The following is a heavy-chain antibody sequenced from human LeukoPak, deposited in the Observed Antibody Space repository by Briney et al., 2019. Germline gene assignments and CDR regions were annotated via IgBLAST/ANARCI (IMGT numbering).Heavy chain of an antibody. CDR3: ASHRGYSGDNSFDH. J-gene: IGHJ4*02. CDR2: IIRSGNTI. V-gene: IGHV3-11*04. Sequence: GVSLRLPCAASGFTCSEYYMSWIRQAPGKGLEWVSYIIRSGNTIYYADSVKGRFTISRDNPKNALDLQMTRLRADHRAVYYCASHRGYSGDNSFDHWGQGTQVSVSP. D-gene: IGHD5-12*01. CDR1: GFTCSEYY.